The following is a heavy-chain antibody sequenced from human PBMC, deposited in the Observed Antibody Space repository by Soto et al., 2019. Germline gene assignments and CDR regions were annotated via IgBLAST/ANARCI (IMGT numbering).Heavy chain of an antibody. J-gene: IGHJ1*01. Sequence: SVKVSCNASGGTFSSYAISWVRQAPGQGLEWMGGIIPIFGTANYAQKFQGRVTITADKSTSTAYMELSSLRSEDTAVYYCARDGEMATSTKYFKXWGQGTLVTVSX. CDR1: GGTFSSYA. CDR3: ARDGEMATSTKYFKX. D-gene: IGHD5-12*01. CDR2: IIPIFGTA. V-gene: IGHV1-69*06.